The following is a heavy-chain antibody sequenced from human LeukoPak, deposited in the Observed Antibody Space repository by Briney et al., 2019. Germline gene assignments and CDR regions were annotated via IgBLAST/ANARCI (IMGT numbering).Heavy chain of an antibody. Sequence: GGSLRLSCAASGFTFSDYYMSWIRQAPGKGLEWVSYISSSGSTMYYTDSVRGRFTISRDNAKDSLYLQMNSLRAEDTAVYYCARDPGSGYEEHFDYWGQGTLSPSPQ. CDR3: ARDPGSGYEEHFDY. D-gene: IGHD5-12*01. CDR2: ISSSGSTM. CDR1: GFTFSDYY. V-gene: IGHV3-11*01. J-gene: IGHJ4*02.